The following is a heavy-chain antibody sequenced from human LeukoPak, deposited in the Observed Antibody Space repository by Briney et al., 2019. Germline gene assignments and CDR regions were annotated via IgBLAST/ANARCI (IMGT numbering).Heavy chain of an antibody. Sequence: SETLSLTCSVSGGSISTSSSYWGWIRQSPGQGLEWIGSMYYSGTTYYNPSLKSRVTISVATSKNQFSLKLSSVTAADTAVYYCARGTWSRTGWFDPWGQGTLVIVPS. J-gene: IGHJ5*02. CDR1: GGSISTSSSY. CDR3: ARGTWSRTGWFDP. V-gene: IGHV4-39*07. D-gene: IGHD1-1*01. CDR2: MYYSGTT.